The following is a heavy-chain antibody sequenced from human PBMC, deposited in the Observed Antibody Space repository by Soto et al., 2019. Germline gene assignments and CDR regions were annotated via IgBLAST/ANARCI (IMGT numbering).Heavy chain of an antibody. J-gene: IGHJ6*02. CDR2: FYNSGST. D-gene: IGHD3-10*01. CDR1: GGSVSSGSFY. Sequence: SEPLSLTCTVSGGSVSSGSFYWSWIRQPPGKGLEWIGYFYNSGSTNYNPSLKSRVTISVDTSKNQISLKLSSVTAADTAVYYCARGESDYYYAMDVWGQGTTVTVSS. CDR3: ARGESDYYYAMDV. V-gene: IGHV4-61*01.